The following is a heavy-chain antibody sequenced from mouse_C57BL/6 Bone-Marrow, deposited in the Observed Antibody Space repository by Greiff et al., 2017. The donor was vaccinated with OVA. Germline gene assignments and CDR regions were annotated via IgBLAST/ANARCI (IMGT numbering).Heavy chain of an antibody. D-gene: IGHD2-1*01. CDR2: IYPGNSDT. V-gene: IGHV1-5*01. Sequence: VQLQQSGTVLARPGASVKMSCKTSGYTFTSYWMHWVKQRPGQGLEWIGAIYPGNSDTSYNQKFKGKAKLTAVTSASTAYMELSSLTNEDSAVYYCTQFYYGNYVWFAYWGQGTLVTVSA. CDR1: GYTFTSYW. CDR3: TQFYYGNYVWFAY. J-gene: IGHJ3*01.